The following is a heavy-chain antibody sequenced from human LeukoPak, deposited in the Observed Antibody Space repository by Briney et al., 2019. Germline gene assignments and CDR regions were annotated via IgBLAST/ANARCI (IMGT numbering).Heavy chain of an antibody. Sequence: PSETLSLTCTVSGGSISSYYWSWIRQPPGKGLEWIGYIYYSGSTNYNPFLKSRVTISVDTSKNQFSLKLSSVTAADTAVYYCARAGRRGYRFDYWGQGTLVTVSS. V-gene: IGHV4-59*01. CDR1: GGSISSYY. CDR2: IYYSGST. CDR3: ARAGRRGYRFDY. D-gene: IGHD3-22*01. J-gene: IGHJ4*02.